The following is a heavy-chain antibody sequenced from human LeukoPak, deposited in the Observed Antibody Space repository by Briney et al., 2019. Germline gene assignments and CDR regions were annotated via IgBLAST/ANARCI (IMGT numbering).Heavy chain of an antibody. CDR1: GGSISSYY. CDR2: IYYSGST. J-gene: IGHJ4*02. Sequence: SETLSLTCTVSGGSISSYYWSWIRQPPGKGLEWIGYIYYSGSTNYNPSLKSRVTISVDTSKNQFSLKLSSVTAADTAVYYCARRPPEPYSSGWSLDYWGQGTLVTVSS. D-gene: IGHD6-19*01. V-gene: IGHV4-59*08. CDR3: ARRPPEPYSSGWSLDY.